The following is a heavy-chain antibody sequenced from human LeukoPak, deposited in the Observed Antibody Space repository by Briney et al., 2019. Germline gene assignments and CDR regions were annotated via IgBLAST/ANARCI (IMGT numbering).Heavy chain of an antibody. Sequence: GGSLRLSCAASGLTFSSHWMHWVRQAPGKGLVWVSRITNDGSSTTYADSVKGRFTISRDNSKNTLYLQMNSLRAEDTAVYYCARDFSSSSFLGYWGQGTLVTVSS. D-gene: IGHD6-6*01. CDR3: ARDFSSSSFLGY. J-gene: IGHJ4*02. CDR2: ITNDGSST. CDR1: GLTFSSHW. V-gene: IGHV3-74*01.